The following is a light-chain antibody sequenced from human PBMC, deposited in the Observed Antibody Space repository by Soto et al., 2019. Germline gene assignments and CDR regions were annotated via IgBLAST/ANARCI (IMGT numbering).Light chain of an antibody. Sequence: DIQLTQSPSFLSASVGDRVTITCRASQGLKSYFAWYQQKPGKAPKLLLYATSTLQRVFLSRFSGSGSGAEFTLTIPSLQPEDIATYNCQQLNSYPFTFGGGTKVEIK. CDR3: QQLNSYPFT. J-gene: IGKJ4*01. CDR2: ATS. CDR1: QGLKSY. V-gene: IGKV1-9*01.